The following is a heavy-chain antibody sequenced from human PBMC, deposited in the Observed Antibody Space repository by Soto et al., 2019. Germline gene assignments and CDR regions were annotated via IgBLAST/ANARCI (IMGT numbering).Heavy chain of an antibody. CDR1: GFTLNNYA. J-gene: IGHJ4*02. V-gene: IGHV3-23*01. CDR2: ISGSGDTT. Sequence: PGGSLRLSCAASGFTLNNYAMSWVRQAPGKGLEWVSAISGSGDTTYYADSVKGRFTISRDTSRDTLHLEMNSLRAEDTAIYYCAKDNYTNPNSWFPFDYWGQGTLVTVSS. CDR3: AKDNYTNPNSWFPFDY. D-gene: IGHD6-13*01.